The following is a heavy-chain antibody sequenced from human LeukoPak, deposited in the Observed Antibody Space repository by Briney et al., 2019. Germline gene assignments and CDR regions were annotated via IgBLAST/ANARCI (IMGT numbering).Heavy chain of an antibody. CDR1: GFTFSSYG. D-gene: IGHD4-17*01. CDR3: AKVGYGDYVVDAFDI. V-gene: IGHV3-23*01. Sequence: GGSLRLSCAASGFTFSSYGMSWVRQAPGKGLEWVSAISGSGGSTYYADSVKGRFTISRDNSKNTLYLQMNSLRAEDTAVYYCAKVGYGDYVVDAFDIWGQGTMVTVSS. CDR2: ISGSGGST. J-gene: IGHJ3*02.